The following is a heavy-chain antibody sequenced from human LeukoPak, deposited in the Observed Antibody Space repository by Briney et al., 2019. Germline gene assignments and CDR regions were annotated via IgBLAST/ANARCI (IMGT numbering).Heavy chain of an antibody. J-gene: IGHJ4*02. CDR3: ATTSRWLQSMGY. V-gene: IGHV1-2*02. CDR2: INPNSGGT. D-gene: IGHD5-24*01. CDR1: GYTFTGYY. Sequence: ASVKVSCKASGYTFTGYYMHWVRQAPGQGLEWMGWINPNSGGTNYAQKFQGRVTMTTDTSTRTAYMELRSLRYDDTAVYYCATTSRWLQSMGYWGQGTLVTVSS.